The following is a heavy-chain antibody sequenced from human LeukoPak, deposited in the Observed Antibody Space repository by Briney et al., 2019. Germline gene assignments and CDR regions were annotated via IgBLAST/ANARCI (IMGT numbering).Heavy chain of an antibody. CDR3: ARRSCSGGTCYESRGWFDS. CDR1: GASISSYF. Sequence: IPSETLSLTCTVSGASISSYFWTWIRQSPGKGLEWIGYISNIGSTNYNPSLKSRVTISGDTSKNQFSLKLSSVTAADTAVYYCARRSCSGGTCYESRGWFDSWGQGTLVTVSS. J-gene: IGHJ5*01. V-gene: IGHV4-59*12. CDR2: ISNIGST. D-gene: IGHD2-15*01.